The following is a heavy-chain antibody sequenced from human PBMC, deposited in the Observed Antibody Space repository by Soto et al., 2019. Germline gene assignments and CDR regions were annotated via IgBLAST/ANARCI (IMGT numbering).Heavy chain of an antibody. J-gene: IGHJ4*02. CDR2: ISSSSSYI. V-gene: IGHV3-21*01. Sequence: EVQLVESGGGLVKPGGSLRLSCAASGFTFSSYSMNWVRQAPGKGLEWVSSISSSSSYIYYADSVKGRFTISRDNAKNSLYLQMNSLRAEDTDVYYCARGYSSSSPNDYWGQGTMVPVSS. D-gene: IGHD6-6*01. CDR3: ARGYSSSSPNDY. CDR1: GFTFSSYS.